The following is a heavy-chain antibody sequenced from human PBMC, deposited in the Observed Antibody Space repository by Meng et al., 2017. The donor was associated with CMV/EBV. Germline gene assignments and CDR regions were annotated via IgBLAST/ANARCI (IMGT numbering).Heavy chain of an antibody. CDR1: GYTFTSYD. D-gene: IGHD6-13*01. CDR3: ARGLVPTEAAAGKRGTPSWFDP. J-gene: IGHJ5*02. CDR2: MNPNSGNT. V-gene: IGHV1-8*03. Sequence: ASVKVSCKASGYTFTSYDIHWVRQATGQGLEWMGWMNPNSGNTGYAQKFQGRVTITRNTSISTAYMELSSLRSEDTAVYYYARGLVPTEAAAGKRGTPSWFDPWGQGTLVTVSS.